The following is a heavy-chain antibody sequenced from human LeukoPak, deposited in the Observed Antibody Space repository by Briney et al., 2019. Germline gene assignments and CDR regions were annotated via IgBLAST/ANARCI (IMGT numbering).Heavy chain of an antibody. CDR2: IYYSGST. V-gene: IGHV4-30-4*07. D-gene: IGHD2-8*01. J-gene: IGHJ4*02. CDR1: GGSISSGGYS. CDR3: ARHDCTNGVCSFDY. Sequence: MSSQTLSLTCAVSGGSISSGGYSWSWIRQPPGKGLEWIGYIYYSGSTNYNPSPKSRVTISVDTSKNQSSLKLSSVTAADTAVYYCARHDCTNGVCSFDYWGQGTLVTVSS.